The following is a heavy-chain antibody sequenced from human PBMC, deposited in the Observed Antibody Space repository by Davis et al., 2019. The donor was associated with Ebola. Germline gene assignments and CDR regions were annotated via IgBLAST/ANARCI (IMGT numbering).Heavy chain of an antibody. CDR3: ARDTYYYGMDV. J-gene: IGHJ6*02. CDR1: GFTFSSYE. Sequence: GGSLRLSCAASGFTFSSYEMNWVRQAPGKGLEWVSYISSSSSTIYYADSVKGRFTISRDNAKNSLYLQMNSLRAEDTAVYYCARDTYYYGMDVWGQGTTVTVSS. V-gene: IGHV3-48*01. CDR2: ISSSSSTI.